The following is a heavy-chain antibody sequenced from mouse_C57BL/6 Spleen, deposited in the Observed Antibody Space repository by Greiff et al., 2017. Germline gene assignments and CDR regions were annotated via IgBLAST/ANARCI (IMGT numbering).Heavy chain of an antibody. CDR3: TTYDYDDGPWFAY. CDR1: GFNIKDYY. V-gene: IGHV14-1*01. CDR2: IDPEDGDT. D-gene: IGHD2-4*01. J-gene: IGHJ3*01. Sequence: VQLQQSGAELVRPGASVKLSCTASGFNIKDYYMHWVKQRPEQGLEWIGRIDPEDGDTEYAPKFQGKATMTADTSSNTAYLQLSSLTSEDTAVYYCTTYDYDDGPWFAYWGQGTLVTVSA.